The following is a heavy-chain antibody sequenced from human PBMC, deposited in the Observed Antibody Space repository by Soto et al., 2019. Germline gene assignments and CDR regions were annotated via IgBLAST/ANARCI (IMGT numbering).Heavy chain of an antibody. D-gene: IGHD2-8*01. CDR2: ISFDGNIK. CDR3: ARAPRRYCTSLSCLGLYGLDV. V-gene: IGHV3-30-3*01. Sequence: QVQLVESGGGVVQPGRSLKLSCAASGFTFSDYAMHWVRHVPGQGLEWVAVISFDGNIKYDADSVKGRFTISRDNSKNTLFLQMDSLKGEDTAVYSCARAPRRYCTSLSCLGLYGLDVWRQGTAVNVSS. J-gene: IGHJ6*02. CDR1: GFTFSDYA.